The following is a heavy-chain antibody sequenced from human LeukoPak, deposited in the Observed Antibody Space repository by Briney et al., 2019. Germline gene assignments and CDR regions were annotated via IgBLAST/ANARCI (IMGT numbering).Heavy chain of an antibody. CDR2: ISWDGGST. V-gene: IGHV3-43*01. CDR3: AKDHYYGSGSYSRWVYFDY. J-gene: IGHJ4*02. Sequence: PGGSLRLSCAASGFTFDEYTMHGVRQAPGKGPEWVSLISWDGGSTYYADSVKGRFTISRDNSKNSLYLQMNSLSTEDTALYFCAKDHYYGSGSYSRWVYFDYWGQGTLVTVSS. CDR1: GFTFDEYT. D-gene: IGHD3-10*01.